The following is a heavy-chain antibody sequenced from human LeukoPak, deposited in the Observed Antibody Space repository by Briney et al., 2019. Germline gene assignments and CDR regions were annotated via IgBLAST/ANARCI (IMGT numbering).Heavy chain of an antibody. CDR3: ASSVGATTLNYYYMDV. D-gene: IGHD1-26*01. V-gene: IGHV3-15*01. CDR2: IKSKTDGGST. J-gene: IGHJ6*03. CDR1: GFTFSNAW. Sequence: SGGSLRLSCAASGFTFSNAWMSWVRQAPGKGLEWVGRIKSKTDGGSTDYAAPVKGRFTISRDNSKNTLYLQMNSLRAEDTAVYYCASSVGATTLNYYYMDVWGKGTTVTVSS.